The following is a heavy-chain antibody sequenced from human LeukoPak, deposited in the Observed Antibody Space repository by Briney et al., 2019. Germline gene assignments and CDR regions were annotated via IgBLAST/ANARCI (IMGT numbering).Heavy chain of an antibody. CDR3: ASKAVYSGSYQGCYFDY. V-gene: IGHV3-48*04. J-gene: IGHJ4*02. D-gene: IGHD1-26*01. CDR1: GFTFSSYS. Sequence: GGSLRLSCAASGFTFSSYSMNWVRQAPGKGLEWVSYISSSSSTIYYADSVKGRFTISRDNAKNSLYLQMNSLRAEDTAVYYCASKAVYSGSYQGCYFDYWGQGTLVTVSS. CDR2: ISSSSSTI.